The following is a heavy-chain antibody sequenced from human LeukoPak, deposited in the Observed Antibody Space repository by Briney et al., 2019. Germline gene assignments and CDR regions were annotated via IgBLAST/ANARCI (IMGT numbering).Heavy chain of an antibody. CDR3: ARLTYDSSGYYGY. Sequence: SETLSLTCTVSGGSISSSSYYWGWIRQPPGKGLEWIGSIYYSGGTYYNPSLKSRVTISVDTSKNQFSLKLSSVTAADTAVYYCARLTYDSSGYYGYWGQGTLVTVSS. CDR2: IYYSGGT. V-gene: IGHV4-39*01. D-gene: IGHD3-22*01. CDR1: GGSISSSSYY. J-gene: IGHJ4*02.